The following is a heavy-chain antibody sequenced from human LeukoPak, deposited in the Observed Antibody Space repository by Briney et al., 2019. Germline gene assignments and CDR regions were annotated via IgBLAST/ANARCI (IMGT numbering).Heavy chain of an antibody. D-gene: IGHD2-15*01. CDR2: INWNGGST. J-gene: IGHJ4*02. CDR3: AGGGGWY. V-gene: IGHV3-20*04. Sequence: GGSLRLSCAASGFTFDDYDMSWLRQAPGKGLEWVSDINWNGGSTGYADSVKGRFTISRDNAKNSLYLQMNSLRAEDTALYYCAGGGGWYWGQGTLVTVSS. CDR1: GFTFDDYD.